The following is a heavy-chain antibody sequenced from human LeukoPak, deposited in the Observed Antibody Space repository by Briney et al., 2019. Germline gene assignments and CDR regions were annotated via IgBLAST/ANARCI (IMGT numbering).Heavy chain of an antibody. J-gene: IGHJ4*02. CDR2: IYYSGST. CDR1: GGSISSYY. Sequence: SETLSLTCTVSGGSISSYYWSWIRQPPGKGLEWIGYIYYSGSTNYNPSLKSRVTMSVDTSKNQFSLKLNSVTAADTAVYYCARLGGYEDYWGQGTLVTVSS. V-gene: IGHV4-59*08. D-gene: IGHD5-12*01. CDR3: ARLGGYEDY.